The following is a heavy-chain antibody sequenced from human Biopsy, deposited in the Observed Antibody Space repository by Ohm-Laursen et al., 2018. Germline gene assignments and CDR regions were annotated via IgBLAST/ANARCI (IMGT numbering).Heavy chain of an antibody. Sequence: SDTLSLTCSVSGASMTDYFRSWIWQPAGKGLEWIGRAYPSGTTYYNPSLKSRVTISVDTSKNQFSLKVRSVTAADTAVYYCVRGVDYYDPYHYYALDVWGQGTTVTVSS. CDR1: GASMTDYF. V-gene: IGHV4-4*07. D-gene: IGHD3-22*01. CDR2: AYPSGTT. J-gene: IGHJ6*02. CDR3: VRGVDYYDPYHYYALDV.